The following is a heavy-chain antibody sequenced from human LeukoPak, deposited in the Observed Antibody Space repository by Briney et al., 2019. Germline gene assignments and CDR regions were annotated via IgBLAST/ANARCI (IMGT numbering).Heavy chain of an antibody. D-gene: IGHD3-3*01. CDR1: GDSVSSNSAA. V-gene: IGHV6-1*01. J-gene: IGHJ4*02. CDR3: AREKAQTYYDFWSGYYTLSESFVDY. CDR2: TYYRSKWYN. Sequence: PSQTLSLTCAISGDSVSSNSAAWNWIRQSPSRGLEWLGRTYYRSKWYNDYAVSVKSRITINPDTSKNQFSLQLNSATPEDTAVYYCAREKAQTYYDFWSGYYTLSESFVDYWGQGTLVTVSS.